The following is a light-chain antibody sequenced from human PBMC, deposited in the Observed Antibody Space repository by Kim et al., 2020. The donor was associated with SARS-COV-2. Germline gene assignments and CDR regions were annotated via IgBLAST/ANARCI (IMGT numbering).Light chain of an antibody. CDR2: STN. CDR1: SGSVSTTYY. CDR3: LLHMGGGISA. V-gene: IGLV8-61*01. Sequence: GGTVTLTCGLSSGSVSTTYYPSWYQQTPGQAPRTLIYSTNTRSSGVPDRFSGSILGNKAALTITGAQADDESDYYCLLHMGGGISAFGGGTQLTVL. J-gene: IGLJ3*02.